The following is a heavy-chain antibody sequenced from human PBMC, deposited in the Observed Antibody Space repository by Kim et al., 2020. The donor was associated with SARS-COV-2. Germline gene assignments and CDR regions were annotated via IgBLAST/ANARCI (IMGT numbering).Heavy chain of an antibody. Sequence: GKGRFTISRDKSKNTLYLQMNSLRAEDTAVYYCASLLRYFDWLDYYGMDVWGQGTTVTVSS. D-gene: IGHD3-9*01. J-gene: IGHJ6*02. CDR3: ASLLRYFDWLDYYGMDV. V-gene: IGHV3-23*01.